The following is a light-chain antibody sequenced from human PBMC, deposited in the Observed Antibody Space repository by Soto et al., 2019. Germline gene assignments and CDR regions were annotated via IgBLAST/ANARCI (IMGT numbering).Light chain of an antibody. CDR3: QQLNNYPLT. CDR1: QTIDRY. V-gene: IGKV1-9*01. J-gene: IGKJ4*01. Sequence: IQMTQSPSSLSASIGDTVTITCRASQTIDRYLNWFQQKSGKAPRLLIYAASTLQSGVPSRFSGSGSDTEFTLTISSLQPEDFATYYCQQLNNYPLTFGGGTKVDIK. CDR2: AAS.